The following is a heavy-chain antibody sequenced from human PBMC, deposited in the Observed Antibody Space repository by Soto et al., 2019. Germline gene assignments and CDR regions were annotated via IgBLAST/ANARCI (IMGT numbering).Heavy chain of an antibody. CDR2: VYHGGTT. CDR1: GYSLINNYS. V-gene: IGHV4-38-2*02. D-gene: IGHD6-19*01. Sequence: PPEPLSLTRSDHGYSLINNYSGCPRQSPGKGPEWLVQVYHGGTTFYNPCLKSRITRAVDTSNNQFSLKLASMTAADTAIYYCARAHVMVVAGSTFDYWGHGTLVTVSS. J-gene: IGHJ4*01. CDR3: ARAHVMVVAGSTFDY.